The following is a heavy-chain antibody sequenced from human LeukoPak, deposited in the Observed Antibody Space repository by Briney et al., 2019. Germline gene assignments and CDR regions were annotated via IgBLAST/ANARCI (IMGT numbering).Heavy chain of an antibody. J-gene: IGHJ6*02. CDR1: GDSVSSNSAS. Sequence: SQTPSLTCAISGDSVSSNSASWTWIRQSPSRGLEWLGRTYYRSKWYNDYALSVKSRIIINPDTSENQFSLQLNSVTPEDTAVYYCARVSPLADGMDVWGQGTTVTVSS. CDR3: ARVSPLADGMDV. V-gene: IGHV6-1*01. D-gene: IGHD6-6*01. CDR2: TYYRSKWYN.